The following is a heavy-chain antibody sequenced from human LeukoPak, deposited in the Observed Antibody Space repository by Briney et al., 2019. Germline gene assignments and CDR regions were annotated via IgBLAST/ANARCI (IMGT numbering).Heavy chain of an antibody. CDR3: ARDRLNYDILTGYYSPHQNGMDV. D-gene: IGHD3-9*01. CDR2: IYYSGST. Sequence: SETLSLTCTVSGGSISSYYWSWIRQPPGKGLEWIGYIYYSGSTNYNPSLKSRVTISVDTSKNQFSLKLSSVTAADTAVYYCARDRLNYDILTGYYSPHQNGMDVWGKGTTVTVSS. V-gene: IGHV4-59*01. CDR1: GGSISSYY. J-gene: IGHJ6*04.